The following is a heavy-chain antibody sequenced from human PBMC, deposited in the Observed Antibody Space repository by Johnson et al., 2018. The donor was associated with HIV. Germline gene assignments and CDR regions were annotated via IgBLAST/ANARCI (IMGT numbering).Heavy chain of an antibody. CDR2: ISYDGSNK. Sequence: QVQLVESGGGLVQPGRSLRLSCAASGFTFSSYAMHWVRQAPGKGLEWVAVISYDGSNKYYADSVKGRFTISRDNSKNTLYLQMNSLSAEDTAVFYCARDRAGFDIWGQGTMVTVSS. CDR3: ARDRAGFDI. CDR1: GFTFSSYA. D-gene: IGHD6-19*01. J-gene: IGHJ3*02. V-gene: IGHV3-30-3*01.